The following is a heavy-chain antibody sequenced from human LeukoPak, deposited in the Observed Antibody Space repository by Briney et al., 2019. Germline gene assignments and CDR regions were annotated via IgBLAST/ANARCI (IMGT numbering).Heavy chain of an antibody. CDR1: GGSITTYS. Sequence: KASETLSLTCTVFGGSITTYSWSWIRQPAGRGLEWIGRFYSSGSTDYNPSLKSRVTMSVDTSKNQVSLKLSSVTAADTAIYYCARDFSSKNWSDTWGQGTLVTVSS. CDR2: FYSSGST. CDR3: ARDFSSKNWSDT. V-gene: IGHV4-4*07. J-gene: IGHJ5*02. D-gene: IGHD2/OR15-2a*01.